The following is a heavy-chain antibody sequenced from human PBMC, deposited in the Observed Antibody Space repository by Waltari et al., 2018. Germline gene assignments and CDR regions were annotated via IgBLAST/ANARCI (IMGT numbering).Heavy chain of an antibody. CDR1: GFHFNEPA. D-gene: IGHD3-3*01. J-gene: IGHJ5*01. CDR2: ITSNGRSV. V-gene: IGHV3-9*01. CDR3: AKDKRRFFDWLFDS. Sequence: EVKLEESGRGSAQPGGSLRLSCVGSGFHFNEPAMHWVRQVPGKGLEWVSGITSNGRSVDYAASVKGRFTISRDNAKNSLFLQMNSLRVDDSALYYCAKDKRRFFDWLFDSWGQGTLVTVSS.